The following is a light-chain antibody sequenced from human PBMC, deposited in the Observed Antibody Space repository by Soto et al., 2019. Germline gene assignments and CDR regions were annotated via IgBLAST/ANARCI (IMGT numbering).Light chain of an antibody. Sequence: DIQMTQSPSSLSASVGDRVTITCRASQSISTWLAWYQQKPGKAPKLLIYKASTLKSGVPSRFSGSGSGTEFTLTISRLEPEDFAVYYCQQYDSSPKTFGQGTKVDI. J-gene: IGKJ1*01. CDR3: QQYDSSPKT. V-gene: IGKV1-5*03. CDR1: QSISTW. CDR2: KAS.